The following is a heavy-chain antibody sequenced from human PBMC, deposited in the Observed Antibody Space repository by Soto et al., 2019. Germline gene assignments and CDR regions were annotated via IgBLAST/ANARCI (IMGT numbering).Heavy chain of an antibody. J-gene: IGHJ3*02. D-gene: IGHD1-1*01. Sequence: GGTLRLSCAASSLTFDTYAMYWVHQAPGKGLEWVSGSSWNSSRIGYADSVKGRFTISRDNAKNSLYLQMNSLRAEDTALYYCAKDITGPTTDFAIWGQGTMVTVSS. CDR1: SLTFDTYA. CDR3: AKDITGPTTDFAI. CDR2: SSWNSSRI. V-gene: IGHV3-9*01.